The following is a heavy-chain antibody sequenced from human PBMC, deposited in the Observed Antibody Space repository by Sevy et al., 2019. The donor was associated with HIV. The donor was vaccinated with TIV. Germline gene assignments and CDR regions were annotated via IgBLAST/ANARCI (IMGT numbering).Heavy chain of an antibody. J-gene: IGHJ3*02. CDR2: VKQDGSEQ. D-gene: IGHD3-3*01. CDR1: GFTFNRYW. Sequence: GGSLRLSCTASGFTFNRYWMSWVRQTPGKELEWVANVKQDGSEQYYVNSLKGRFTISRDNAKNSLYLQMNSLRAEDTAVYYCASLREKKLVIIPSFAFHMWGQGTLVTVSS. CDR3: ASLREKKLVIIPSFAFHM. V-gene: IGHV3-7*01.